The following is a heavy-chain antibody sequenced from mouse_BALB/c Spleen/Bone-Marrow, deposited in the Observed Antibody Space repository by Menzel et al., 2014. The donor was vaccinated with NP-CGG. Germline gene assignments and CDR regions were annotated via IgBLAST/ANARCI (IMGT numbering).Heavy chain of an antibody. CDR1: GYTFTSYW. V-gene: IGHV1S81*02. CDR3: ARVNGYDY. CDR2: MDPNTGRT. D-gene: IGHD2-2*01. Sequence: QVQLQQSGAELVKPGASVKLSCKASGYTFTSYWMHWVKQRPGQGLEWIGEMDPNTGRTDYNKKFKSQVSLTVDESSSSAYMHLSSLTSEDSAVYYCARVNGYDYWGQGTTLTVSS. J-gene: IGHJ2*01.